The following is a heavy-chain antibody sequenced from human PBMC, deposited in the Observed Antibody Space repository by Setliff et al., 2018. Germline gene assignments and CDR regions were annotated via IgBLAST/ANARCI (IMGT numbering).Heavy chain of an antibody. V-gene: IGHV3-21*01. Sequence: LRLSCAASGFTFSSYSMNWVRQAPGKGLEWVSSISSSSSYIYYADSVKGRFTISRDNAKNSLYLQMNSLRADDTAVYYCVRDSPIRLGVLHSWGQGTLVTVSS. CDR2: ISSSSSYI. J-gene: IGHJ4*02. D-gene: IGHD2-8*02. CDR3: VRDSPIRLGVLHS. CDR1: GFTFSSYS.